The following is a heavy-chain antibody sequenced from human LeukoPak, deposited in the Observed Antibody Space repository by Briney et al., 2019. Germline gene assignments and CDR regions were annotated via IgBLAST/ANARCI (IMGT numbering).Heavy chain of an antibody. V-gene: IGHV3-23*01. Sequence: GGSLRLSCAASGFTFSNYAMSWVRQAPGKGLEWVSAISGSGGSTYYADSVKGRFTISRDNSKNTLYLQMNSLRAEDTAVYYCAKVSKRFWSGYYLFDYWGQGTLVTVSS. CDR3: AKVSKRFWSGYYLFDY. J-gene: IGHJ4*02. CDR1: GFTFSNYA. CDR2: ISGSGGST. D-gene: IGHD3-3*01.